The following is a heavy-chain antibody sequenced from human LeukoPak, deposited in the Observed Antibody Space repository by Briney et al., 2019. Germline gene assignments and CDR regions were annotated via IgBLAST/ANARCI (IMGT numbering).Heavy chain of an antibody. Sequence: GGSLRLSCAASGFTFSSYGMHWVRQAPGKGLEWVSFIRYDGSNKYYADSVKGRFTISRDNSKNTLYLQMNSLRAEDTAVYYCAKDPLTGARQLGYWGQGTLVTVSS. V-gene: IGHV3-30*02. CDR3: AKDPLTGARQLGY. J-gene: IGHJ4*02. CDR1: GFTFSSYG. CDR2: IRYDGSNK. D-gene: IGHD6-6*01.